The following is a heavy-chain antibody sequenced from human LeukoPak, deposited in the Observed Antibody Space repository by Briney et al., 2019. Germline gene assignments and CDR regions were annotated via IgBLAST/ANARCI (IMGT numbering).Heavy chain of an antibody. J-gene: IGHJ4*02. CDR2: ISSRSSYI. D-gene: IGHD2-8*01. Sequence: PGGSLRLSCAASGFSFSTYNMNWVRQAPGKGLEWVSSISSRSSYIYYADLVKGRFTISRDNAKNSLYLQMDSLRAEDTAVYYCARDSGYCSNGVCYGIDYWGQGTLVTVSS. CDR1: GFSFSTYN. CDR3: ARDSGYCSNGVCYGIDY. V-gene: IGHV3-21*01.